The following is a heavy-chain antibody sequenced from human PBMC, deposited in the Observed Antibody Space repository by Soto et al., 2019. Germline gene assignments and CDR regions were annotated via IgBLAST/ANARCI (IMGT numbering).Heavy chain of an antibody. Sequence: ASVKVSCKASGYTFTNFGISWVRQAPGQGLEWMGWISAYNGNTNYAQNFQGRVTITADESTSTAYMELSSLRSEDTAVYYCARDGYCSGGSCPGLFDYWGQ. V-gene: IGHV1-18*01. CDR2: ISAYNGNT. CDR3: ARDGYCSGGSCPGLFDY. D-gene: IGHD2-15*01. CDR1: GYTFTNFG. J-gene: IGHJ4*02.